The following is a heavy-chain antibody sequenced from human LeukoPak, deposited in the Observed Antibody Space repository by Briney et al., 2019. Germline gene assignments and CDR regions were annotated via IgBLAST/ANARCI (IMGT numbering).Heavy chain of an antibody. CDR2: ISYDGSNK. V-gene: IGHV3-30*04. Sequence: GGSLRLSCAASGFTFSSYAMHWVRQAPGKGLEWVAVISYDGSNKYYADSVKGRFTISRDNSKNTLYLQMNSLRAEDMALYYCAKDLHFWSGGGGAFDIWGQGTMVTVSS. CDR1: GFTFSSYA. CDR3: AKDLHFWSGGGGAFDI. D-gene: IGHD3-3*02. J-gene: IGHJ3*02.